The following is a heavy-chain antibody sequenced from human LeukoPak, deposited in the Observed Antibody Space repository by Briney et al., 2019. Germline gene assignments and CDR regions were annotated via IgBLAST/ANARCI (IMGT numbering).Heavy chain of an antibody. D-gene: IGHD3-22*01. CDR1: GFTFSSYG. CDR3: AKGGYYDSSGYYYGRFY. J-gene: IGHJ4*02. Sequence: GGSLRLSCAASGFTFSSYGMHWVRQAPGKGLEWVAFIRYDGSNKYYADSVKGRFTISRDNSKNTLYLQMNSLRAEDTVVYYCAKGGYYDSSGYYYGRFYWGQGTLVTVSS. V-gene: IGHV3-30*02. CDR2: IRYDGSNK.